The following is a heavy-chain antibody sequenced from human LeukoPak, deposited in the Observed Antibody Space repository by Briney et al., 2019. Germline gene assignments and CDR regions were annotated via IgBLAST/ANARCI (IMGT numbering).Heavy chain of an antibody. D-gene: IGHD2-2*01. V-gene: IGHV1-18*04. CDR2: ISAYDGNT. J-gene: IGHJ5*02. CDR3: ARVQYRGVCSSTSCRLKLNWFDP. CDR1: GYTFTSYG. Sequence: ASVKVSCKASGYTFTSYGISWVRQAPGQGLEWMAWISAYDGNTNYARKLQGRVTMTTDTSTSTAYMELRSLRSDDTAVYYCARVQYRGVCSSTSCRLKLNWFDPWGQGTLVTVSS.